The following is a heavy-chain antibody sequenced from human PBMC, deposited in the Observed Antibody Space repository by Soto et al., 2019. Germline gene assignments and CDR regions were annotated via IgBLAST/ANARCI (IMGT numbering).Heavy chain of an antibody. Sequence: LVRFGPGLKNPGPSLGASSKVSGYTFTNFDINGVRRPAGQGLEWMGWLNLNSGIAGYAHKFQGRVTMTRNTSISTAYMDLNSLRSDDTAVYYCARDGVVLPAAPMGMDVWGQGTPVTVSS. CDR3: ARDGVVLPAAPMGMDV. CDR2: LNLNSGIA. J-gene: IGHJ6*02. CDR1: GYTFTNFD. D-gene: IGHD2-2*01. V-gene: IGHV1-8*01.